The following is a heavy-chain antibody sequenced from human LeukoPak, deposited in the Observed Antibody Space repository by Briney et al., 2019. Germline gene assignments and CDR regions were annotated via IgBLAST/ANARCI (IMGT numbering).Heavy chain of an antibody. D-gene: IGHD3-10*01. J-gene: IGHJ4*02. V-gene: IGHV4-34*01. Sequence: PSETLSLTCAVYGGSFSGYYWSWIRQPPGKGLEWIGEINHSGSTNYNPSLKSRVTISVDTSKNQFSLKLNSVTAADTAVYYCARGARPNYYGSGSYRPFDYWGQGTLVTVSS. CDR3: ARGARPNYYGSGSYRPFDY. CDR1: GGSFSGYY. CDR2: INHSGST.